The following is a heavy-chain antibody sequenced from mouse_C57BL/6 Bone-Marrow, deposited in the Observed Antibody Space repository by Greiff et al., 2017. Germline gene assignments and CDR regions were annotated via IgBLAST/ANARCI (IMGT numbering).Heavy chain of an antibody. CDR3: TTDYYGSRTGFAY. CDR2: IDPENGDT. CDR1: GFNIKDDY. D-gene: IGHD1-1*01. Sequence: VQLQQSGAELVRPGASVKLSCTASGFNIKDDYMHWVKQSPEQGLEWIGWIDPENGDTEYASKVQGKATITTDTSSNTAYLQLSSLTSEDTAVYYCTTDYYGSRTGFAYWGQGTLVTVSA. J-gene: IGHJ3*01. V-gene: IGHV14-4*01.